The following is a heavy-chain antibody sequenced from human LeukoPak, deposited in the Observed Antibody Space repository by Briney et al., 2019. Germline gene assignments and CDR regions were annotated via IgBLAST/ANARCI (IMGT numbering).Heavy chain of an antibody. CDR2: ISYDGSNK. D-gene: IGHD3-10*01. CDR1: GFTFSSYG. CDR3: AKDYAMVQGVMRLLDP. J-gene: IGHJ5*02. V-gene: IGHV3-30*18. Sequence: GRSLRLTCAASGFTFSSYGMHWVRQAPGKGLEWVAVISYDGSNKYYADSVKGRFTISRDNSKNTLYLQMNSLRAEDTAVYYCAKDYAMVQGVMRLLDPWGQGTLVTVSS.